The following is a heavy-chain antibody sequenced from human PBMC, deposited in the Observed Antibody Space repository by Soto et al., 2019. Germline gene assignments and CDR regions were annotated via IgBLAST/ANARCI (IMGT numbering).Heavy chain of an antibody. D-gene: IGHD2-2*02. Sequence: PGGSLRLSCAASGFTFSDYYMSWIRQAPGKGLEWVSDMSSSRSYTNYADSVKGRFTISRDNAKNSLYLQMNSLRAEDTAVYYCARDHYTITWDYYGMDVWGQGTTVTVSS. J-gene: IGHJ6*02. CDR2: MSSSRSYT. CDR3: ARDHYTITWDYYGMDV. CDR1: GFTFSDYY. V-gene: IGHV3-11*05.